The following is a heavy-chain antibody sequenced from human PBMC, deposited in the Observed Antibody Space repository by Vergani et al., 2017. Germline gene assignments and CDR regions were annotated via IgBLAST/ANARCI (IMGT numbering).Heavy chain of an antibody. CDR1: GFTFGSYS. CDR3: ARDQGSGTNRHHYGMEV. V-gene: IGHV3-21*06. D-gene: IGHD3-10*01. Sequence: EENLVESGGGLVKPGGSLRLSCVASGFTFGSYSVNWVRQAPGRGLEWVSSISSSGNYVYYTASLKGRFSISRDNAKSLLSLQMNSLRADDTAVYYCARDQGSGTNRHHYGMEVWGQGTTVTVSS. CDR2: ISSSGNYV. J-gene: IGHJ6*02.